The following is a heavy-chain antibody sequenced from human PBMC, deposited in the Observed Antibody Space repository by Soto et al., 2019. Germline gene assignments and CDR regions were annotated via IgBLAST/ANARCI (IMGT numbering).Heavy chain of an antibody. CDR2: ISGSGGST. Sequence: EAQLLESGGGLVQPGGSLRLSCAASGFTFSYAMSWVRQAPGKGLEWVSTISGSGGSTYYADSVKGRFTISRDDSKNTLYLQMNSLRAEDTAVYYCAKDHSYYGSGSFPWGQGTLVTVSS. D-gene: IGHD3-10*01. V-gene: IGHV3-23*01. CDR3: AKDHSYYGSGSFP. CDR1: GFTFSYA. J-gene: IGHJ5*02.